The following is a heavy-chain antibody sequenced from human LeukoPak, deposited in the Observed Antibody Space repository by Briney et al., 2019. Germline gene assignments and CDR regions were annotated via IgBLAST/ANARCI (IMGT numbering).Heavy chain of an antibody. V-gene: IGHV4-34*01. CDR1: GGSFSGYY. CDR3: ARGGRLNSYSSSWYYYYYMDV. D-gene: IGHD6-13*01. J-gene: IGHJ6*03. CDR2: INHSGST. Sequence: PSETLSLTCAVYGGSFSGYYWSWIRQPPGKGLEWIGEINHSGSTNYNPSLKSRVTISVDTSKNQFSLKLSSVTAADTAVYYCARGGRLNSYSSSWYYYYYMDVWGKGTTVTVSS.